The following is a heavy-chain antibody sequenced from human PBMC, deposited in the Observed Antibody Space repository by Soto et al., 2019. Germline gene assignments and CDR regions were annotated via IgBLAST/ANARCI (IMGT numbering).Heavy chain of an antibody. V-gene: IGHV1-2*04. CDR3: ARANSLFYFAY. CDR1: GYTFTGYY. D-gene: IGHD2-21*01. Sequence: GSSVKVSCKASGYTFTGYYMHWVRQAPGQGLEWMGWINPNSGGTNYAQKFQGWVTMTRDTSISTAYMELSSLRSEDTAVYYCARANSLFYFAYWGQGTMVTVSS. CDR2: INPNSGGT. J-gene: IGHJ4*02.